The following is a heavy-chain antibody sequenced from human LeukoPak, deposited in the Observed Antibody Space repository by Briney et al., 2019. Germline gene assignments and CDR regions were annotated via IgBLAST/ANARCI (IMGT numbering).Heavy chain of an antibody. D-gene: IGHD3-22*01. Sequence: PGGSLRLSCAASGFTFSSYAMSWVRQAPGKGLEWVSAISGSGGSTYYADSVKGRFTISRDNSKNTLYLQMNSLRAEDTAVYYCAKKWQNDSSGYYDPDYYFDYWGQGTLVTASS. CDR1: GFTFSSYA. V-gene: IGHV3-23*01. CDR2: ISGSGGST. J-gene: IGHJ4*02. CDR3: AKKWQNDSSGYYDPDYYFDY.